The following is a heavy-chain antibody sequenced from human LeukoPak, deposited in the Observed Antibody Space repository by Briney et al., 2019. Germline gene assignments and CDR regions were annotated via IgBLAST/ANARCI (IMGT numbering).Heavy chain of an antibody. J-gene: IGHJ6*03. Sequence: GGSLRLSCAASGFTFSSYSMNWVRQAPGKGLEWVSSISSSSSYRYYADSVKGRFTISRDNAKNSLYLQMNSLRAEDTAVYYCARGPEGSHYYYYYMDVWGEGTTVTISS. CDR3: ARGPEGSHYYYYYMDV. CDR2: ISSSSSYR. CDR1: GFTFSSYS. V-gene: IGHV3-21*01.